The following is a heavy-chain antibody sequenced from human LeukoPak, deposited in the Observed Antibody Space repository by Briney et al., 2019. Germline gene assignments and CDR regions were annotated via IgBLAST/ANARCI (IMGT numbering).Heavy chain of an antibody. V-gene: IGHV4-38-2*02. CDR1: GYSISNGYY. D-gene: IGHD3-22*01. Sequence: KPSETLSLTCTVSGYSISNGYYWGWIRQPPGKGLEWIGSFYHSGSTYYNPSLKSRVTISVDTSKNQFSLRLSSVTAADTAVYYYARGPSDYYDSSGHYFDYWGQGTLVTVSS. CDR3: ARGPSDYYDSSGHYFDY. J-gene: IGHJ4*02. CDR2: FYHSGST.